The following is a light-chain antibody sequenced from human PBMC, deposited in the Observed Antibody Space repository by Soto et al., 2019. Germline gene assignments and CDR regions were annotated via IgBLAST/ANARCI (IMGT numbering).Light chain of an antibody. CDR2: TVS. CDR3: QQCGSSPWT. CDR1: QTITSTF. J-gene: IGKJ1*01. Sequence: EIVLTQSPGTLSLSPGDTATLSCSASQTITSTFLAWYQQKPGQAPRLLIYTVSTRATGIPDRFSGSGSGTNFTLTISRLEPDEFAVYYCQQCGSSPWTVGQGTKVDIK. V-gene: IGKV3-20*01.